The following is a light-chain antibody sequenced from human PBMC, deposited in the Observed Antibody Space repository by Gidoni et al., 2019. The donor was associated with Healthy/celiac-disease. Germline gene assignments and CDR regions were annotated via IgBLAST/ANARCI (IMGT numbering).Light chain of an antibody. V-gene: IGLV2-14*03. J-gene: IGLJ2*01. CDR1: SSDVGCYNY. Sequence: QSALTQPASVSGSPGQSITISCTGTSSDVGCYNYVSWYQQHPGNAPKLMIYDVSNRPSGVSNRFSGSKSGNTASLPISGLQAEDEADYYCSSYTSSSTHVVFGGWTKLTVL. CDR3: SSYTSSSTHVV. CDR2: DVS.